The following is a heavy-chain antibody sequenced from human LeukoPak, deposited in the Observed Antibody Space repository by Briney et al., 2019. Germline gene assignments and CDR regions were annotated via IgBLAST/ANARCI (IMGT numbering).Heavy chain of an antibody. CDR1: GFTVSNNF. CDR2: IYNNGDRT. Sequence: PGGSLRLSCAASGFTVSNNFMSWVRQAPGKGPEWVSVIYNNGDRTTYADSVEGRFILSRDNSKNTLNLQMNSLRAEDTAVYYCAKGAKRLGYCSGGTCYSNYDYYYMDVWGKGTTVTISS. V-gene: IGHV3-66*01. D-gene: IGHD2-15*01. J-gene: IGHJ6*03. CDR3: AKGAKRLGYCSGGTCYSNYDYYYMDV.